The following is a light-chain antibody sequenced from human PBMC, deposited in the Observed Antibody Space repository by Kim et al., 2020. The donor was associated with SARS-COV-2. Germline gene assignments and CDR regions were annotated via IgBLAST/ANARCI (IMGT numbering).Light chain of an antibody. CDR3: QQRSNWPT. J-gene: IGKJ4*01. Sequence: LAPGERATLSCRARQSVSSYLAWYQQKPGQAPRLLIYDASNRATGIPARFSGSGSGTDFTLTISSLEPEDFAVYYCQQRSNWPTFGGGTKVDIK. CDR1: QSVSSY. V-gene: IGKV3-11*01. CDR2: DAS.